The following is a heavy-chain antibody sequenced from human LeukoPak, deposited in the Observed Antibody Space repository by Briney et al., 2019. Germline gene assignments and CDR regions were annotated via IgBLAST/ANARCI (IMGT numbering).Heavy chain of an antibody. J-gene: IGHJ5*02. D-gene: IGHD1-14*01. CDR1: GLTFSSYW. V-gene: IGHV3-7*01. CDR2: INQDGSEK. CDR3: ATRKGGFDP. Sequence: GGSLRLSCGASGLTFSSYWMSWVRQAPGKGLEWVANINQDGSEKYYVDSVKGRFTISRDNAKNSLYLQMNSLRAEDTAVYYCATRKGGFDPWGQGTLVTVSS.